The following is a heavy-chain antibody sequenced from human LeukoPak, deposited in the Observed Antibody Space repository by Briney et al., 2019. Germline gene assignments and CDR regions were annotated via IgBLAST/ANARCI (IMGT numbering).Heavy chain of an antibody. V-gene: IGHV4-39*01. J-gene: IGHJ5*02. CDR3: ARPIAAAGTCWFDP. CDR1: GGSISSSSYY. CDR2: IYYSGST. D-gene: IGHD6-13*01. Sequence: SETLSLTCTVSGGSISSSSYYWGWIRQPQGKGLEWIVSIYYSGSTYYNPSMKSRVTISVETYKNQYSLKRGSVTAADTAVYYCARPIAAAGTCWFDPWGQGTLVTVSS.